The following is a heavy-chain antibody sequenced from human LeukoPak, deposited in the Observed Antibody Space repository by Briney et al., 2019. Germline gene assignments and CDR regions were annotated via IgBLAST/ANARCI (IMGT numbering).Heavy chain of an antibody. Sequence: ASVKVSCKASGYAFDSHGISWVRQVPRQGLEWMGWISVYKTNATYAEKFQDRVTMTTDTSTSTAYMELRRLTSDDTAVYYCARDEGKWFGESYYYYYGMDVWGQGTTVSVSS. V-gene: IGHV1-18*04. CDR3: ARDEGKWFGESYYYYYGMDV. J-gene: IGHJ6*02. D-gene: IGHD3-10*01. CDR2: ISVYKTNA. CDR1: GYAFDSHG.